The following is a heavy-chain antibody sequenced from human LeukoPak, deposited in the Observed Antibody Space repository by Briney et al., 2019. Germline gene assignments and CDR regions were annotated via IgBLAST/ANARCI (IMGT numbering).Heavy chain of an antibody. CDR3: ARDLSMVRGVNYYYYYMDV. D-gene: IGHD3-10*01. Sequence: ASVKVSCKASGYTFTSYGISWARQAPGQGLEWMGWISAYNGNTNYAQKLQGRVTMTTDTSTSTAYMELRSLRSDNTAVYYCARDLSMVRGVNYYYYYMDVWGKGTTVTVSS. V-gene: IGHV1-18*01. J-gene: IGHJ6*03. CDR2: ISAYNGNT. CDR1: GYTFTSYG.